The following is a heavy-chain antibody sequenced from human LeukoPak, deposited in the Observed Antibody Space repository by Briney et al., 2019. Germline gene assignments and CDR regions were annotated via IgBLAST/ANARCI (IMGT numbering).Heavy chain of an antibody. D-gene: IGHD2-21*01. V-gene: IGHV5-51*01. CDR3: ARVRPQDCFDI. CDR1: GYSFTSYW. Sequence: GESLKISCKGSGYSFTSYWIGWVRQMPGKGLEWMGIIYPGDSDTRYSPSFQGQVSISADRSISTAYLQWSSLKASDTAMYYCARVRPQDCFDIWGQGTMVTGFS. CDR2: IYPGDSDT. J-gene: IGHJ3*02.